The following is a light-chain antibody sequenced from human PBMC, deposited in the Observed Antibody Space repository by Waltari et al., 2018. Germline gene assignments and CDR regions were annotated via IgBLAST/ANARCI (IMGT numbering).Light chain of an antibody. Sequence: QSALTQPASVSGSPGQSITISCTGTSSDVGSYNLFSWYQQHPGNAPKLRIYEGSKRPSGVSNRFSGSKSGNTASLTISGLQAEDEADYYCCSYAGSSTLFGGGTKLTVL. V-gene: IGLV2-23*01. CDR1: SSDVGSYNL. CDR2: EGS. J-gene: IGLJ2*01. CDR3: CSYAGSSTL.